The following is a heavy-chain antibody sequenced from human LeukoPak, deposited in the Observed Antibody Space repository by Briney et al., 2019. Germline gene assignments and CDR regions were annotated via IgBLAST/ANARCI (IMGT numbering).Heavy chain of an antibody. J-gene: IGHJ3*02. CDR2: ISSSSTYI. Sequence: PGGSLRLSCAASGFTFSRYTINWVRQAPGKGLEWVSSISSSSTYIYYADSVKGRFTISRDNAKNSLYLQMNSLRAEDTAVYCCARGSFGGAFDIWGQGTMVTVSS. CDR1: GFTFSRYT. V-gene: IGHV3-21*01. CDR3: ARGSFGGAFDI. D-gene: IGHD3-16*01.